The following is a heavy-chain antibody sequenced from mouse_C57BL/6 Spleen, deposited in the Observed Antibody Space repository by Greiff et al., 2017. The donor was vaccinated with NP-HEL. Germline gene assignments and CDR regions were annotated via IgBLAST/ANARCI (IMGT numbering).Heavy chain of an antibody. CDR2: IDPNSGGT. D-gene: IGHD1-1*01. J-gene: IGHJ2*01. Sequence: QVQLKQSGAELVKPGASVKLSCKASGYTFTSYWMHWVKQRPGRGLEWIGRIDPNSGGTKYNEKFKSKATLTVDKPSSTAYMQLSSLTSEDSAVYYCAGTSLSVVASGGFDYWGQGTTLTVSS. V-gene: IGHV1-72*01. CDR1: GYTFTSYW. CDR3: AGTSLSVVASGGFDY.